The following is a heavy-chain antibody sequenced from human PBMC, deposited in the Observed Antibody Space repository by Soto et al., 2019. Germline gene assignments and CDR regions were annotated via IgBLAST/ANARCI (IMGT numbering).Heavy chain of an antibody. D-gene: IGHD1-1*01. CDR3: VHRRRHSVPNWDY. CDR1: GFSLSTNGMG. CDR2: IYWHNDK. J-gene: IGHJ4*01. V-gene: IGHV2-5*01. Sequence: SGPYAGDPTPTLTLTCTFSGFSLSTNGMGVGWIRQPPGKALEWLSLIYWHNDKRYSPSLKNRLTVTKDDSKNQVVLTMTDMDPVDTATYYCVHRRRHSVPNWDYWGPGMLVTVSS.